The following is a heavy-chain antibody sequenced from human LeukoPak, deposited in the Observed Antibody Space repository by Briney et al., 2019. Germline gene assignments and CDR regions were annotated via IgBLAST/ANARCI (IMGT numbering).Heavy chain of an antibody. V-gene: IGHV1-46*01. CDR1: GYTFTTYY. D-gene: IGHD6-6*01. CDR2: INPSGGST. J-gene: IGHJ4*02. Sequence: ASVEVSCKASGYTFTTYYIHWVRQAPGQGLEWMGIINPSGGSTNYAQKFQGRVTMTRDTSTSTVYLELSSLRSEDTAVYYCTRGGEYSASPGVYWGQGTLVTVSS. CDR3: TRGGEYSASPGVY.